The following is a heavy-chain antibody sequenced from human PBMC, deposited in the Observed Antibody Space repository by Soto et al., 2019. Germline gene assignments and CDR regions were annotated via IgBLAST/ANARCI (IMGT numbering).Heavy chain of an antibody. D-gene: IGHD6-19*01. CDR3: ARVSAVAGISWIDY. V-gene: IGHV4-61*01. J-gene: IGHJ4*02. Sequence: SETLSLTCTVSGGSVSSGSYYWSWIRQPPGKGLEWIGYIYYSGSTNYNPSLKSRVTLSVDTSKNQFSLKLSSVTATDTAVYYCARVSAVAGISWIDYWGQGTLVTVSS. CDR2: IYYSGST. CDR1: GGSVSSGSYY.